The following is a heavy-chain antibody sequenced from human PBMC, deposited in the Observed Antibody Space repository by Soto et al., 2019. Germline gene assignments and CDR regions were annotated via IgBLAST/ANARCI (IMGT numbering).Heavy chain of an antibody. J-gene: IGHJ4*02. V-gene: IGHV4-31*03. D-gene: IGHD3-10*01. CDR1: GGSIISGDYY. CDR3: AREDAYYYGSGIPGGFFDY. Sequence: SETLSLTCTVSGGSIISGDYYWSWIRQYPGKGLEWIGYIYYSGSTDYNPSLRSRVTMSVDTSKNQFSLKLTSVTAADTAVYYCAREDAYYYGSGIPGGFFDYWGQGTLVTVSS. CDR2: IYYSGST.